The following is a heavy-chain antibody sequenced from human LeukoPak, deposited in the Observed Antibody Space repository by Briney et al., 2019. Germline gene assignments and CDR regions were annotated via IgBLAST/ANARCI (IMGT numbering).Heavy chain of an antibody. J-gene: IGHJ3*02. V-gene: IGHV3-7*01. CDR2: INPDGSTT. D-gene: IGHD3-16*01. CDR1: GFTFSNFW. CDR3: VRDPGWGAFDI. Sequence: GGSLRLSCAASGFTFSNFWMSWVRQAPGKGLEWVAIINPDGSTTGYVDSVKGRFTISRDNAKNSLCLQLNSLRAEDTAVYYCVRDPGWGAFDIWGQGTMVTVSS.